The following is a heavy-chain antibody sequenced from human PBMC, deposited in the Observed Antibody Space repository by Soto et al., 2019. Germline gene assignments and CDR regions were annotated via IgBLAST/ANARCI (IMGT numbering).Heavy chain of an antibody. CDR1: GFTFSSYG. D-gene: IGHD1-26*01. Sequence: GGSLRLSCAASGFTFSSYGMHWVRQAPGKGLEWVAVIWYDGSNKYYADSVKGRFTISRDNSKNTLYLQMNSLRAEDTAVYYCARERGRLVRFDPWGQGTLVTVSS. CDR3: ARERGRLVRFDP. CDR2: IWYDGSNK. J-gene: IGHJ5*02. V-gene: IGHV3-33*01.